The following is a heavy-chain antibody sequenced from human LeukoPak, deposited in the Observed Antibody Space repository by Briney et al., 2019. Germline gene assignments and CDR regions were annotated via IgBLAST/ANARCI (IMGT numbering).Heavy chain of an antibody. D-gene: IGHD3-22*01. CDR3: ARGVITMIVVTYFDY. V-gene: IGHV1-18*01. CDR2: ISAYNGNT. CDR1: GYTFTSYG. J-gene: IGHJ4*02. Sequence: ASVKVSCKASGYTFTSYGISWVRQAPGQGLEWMGWISAYNGNTNYAQKLQGRVTMTTDTSTSTAYMELRSLRSDDTAVYYGARGVITMIVVTYFDYWGQGTLVTVSS.